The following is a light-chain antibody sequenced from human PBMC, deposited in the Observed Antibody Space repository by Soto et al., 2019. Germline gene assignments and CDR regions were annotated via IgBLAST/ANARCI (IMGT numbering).Light chain of an antibody. J-gene: IGLJ3*02. V-gene: IGLV2-14*01. CDR1: SSDVGADNY. Sequence: QSALTQPASVSGSPGQSITISCTGTSSDVGADNYVCWYQQHPGKVPKLLIYEVTNRPSGVSSRFSGSKSGNTASLTISGLQAEDEADYYCSSYVSGNTVVFGGGTKLTV. CDR2: EVT. CDR3: SSYVSGNTVV.